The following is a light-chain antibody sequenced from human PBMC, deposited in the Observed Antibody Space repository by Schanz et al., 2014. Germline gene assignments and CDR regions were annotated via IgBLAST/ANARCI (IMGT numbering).Light chain of an antibody. Sequence: VLTQSPDSLAVSLGERATINCKSSQSVLYRSNNKNYLGWFQQKPRQPPRLLLYWASTRASGVPDRFSGSGSGTDFTLTITSLQAEDVAVYYCQQYYTTPYTFGQGTKVEIK. J-gene: IGKJ2*01. CDR2: WAS. CDR3: QQYYTTPYT. CDR1: QSVLYRSNNKNY. V-gene: IGKV4-1*01.